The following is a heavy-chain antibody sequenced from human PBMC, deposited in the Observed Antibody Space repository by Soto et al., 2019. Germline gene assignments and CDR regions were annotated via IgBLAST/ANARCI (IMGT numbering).Heavy chain of an antibody. Sequence: QVQLVQSGAEVKKPGASVKVSCKASGYTFTGLFMHWVRQAPGQGLEWMGWINPKLGDTNFAQKFQGRISMTRDTSIITVYMELARLTSDDTAVYYCALIEMPTIAWGQGTLVTVSS. J-gene: IGHJ4*02. CDR2: INPKLGDT. CDR1: GYTFTGLF. V-gene: IGHV1-2*02. D-gene: IGHD3-22*01. CDR3: ALIEMPTIA.